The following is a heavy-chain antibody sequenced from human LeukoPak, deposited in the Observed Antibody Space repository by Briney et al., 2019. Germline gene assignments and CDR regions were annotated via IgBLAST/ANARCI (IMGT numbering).Heavy chain of an antibody. V-gene: IGHV1-46*01. J-gene: IGHJ4*02. CDR3: ASNPESYSSSGLDY. D-gene: IGHD6-6*01. CDR1: GYTFTSYY. Sequence: ASVKVSCKASGYTFTSYYIHWVRQAPGQGLEWIGIINPSSGSTSYAQMFQGRVTMTRDTSTSTVYMELSSLRSEDTAVYYCASNPESYSSSGLDYWGQGTLVTVSS. CDR2: INPSSGST.